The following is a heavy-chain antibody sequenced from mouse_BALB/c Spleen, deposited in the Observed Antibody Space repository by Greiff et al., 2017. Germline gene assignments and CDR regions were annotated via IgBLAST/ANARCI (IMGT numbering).Heavy chain of an antibody. CDR2: IYPGNSDT. Sequence: EVKVVESGTVLARPGASVKMSCKASGYSFTSYWMHWVKQRPGQGLEWIGAIYPGNSDTSYNQKFKGKAKLTAVTSASTAYMELSSLTNEDSAVYYCTRSYDYYAMDYWGQGTSVTVSS. CDR3: TRSYDYYAMDY. J-gene: IGHJ4*01. CDR1: GYSFTSYW. V-gene: IGHV1-5*01.